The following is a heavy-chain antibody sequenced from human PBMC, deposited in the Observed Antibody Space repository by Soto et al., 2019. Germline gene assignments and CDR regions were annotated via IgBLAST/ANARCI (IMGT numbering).Heavy chain of an antibody. Sequence: QVQLVQSGAVVKPPGASVKVSCKASGYSFTGHYMHWVRQVSGKRLEFLGWLKPDNGGTYYAPKFQGRVTFTRDTSTTTAYMELSGLHSDDTAVYYCARDLCPLGSGSPCPTYGMDLWGQGTTVAVSS. J-gene: IGHJ6*02. V-gene: IGHV1-2*02. CDR2: LKPDNGGT. CDR1: GYSFTGHY. CDR3: ARDLCPLGSGSPCPTYGMDL. D-gene: IGHD3-10*01.